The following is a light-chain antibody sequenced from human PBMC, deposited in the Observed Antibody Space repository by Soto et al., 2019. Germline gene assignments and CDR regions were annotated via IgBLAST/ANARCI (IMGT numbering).Light chain of an antibody. V-gene: IGKV1-39*01. Sequence: DIQMTQSPSSLSASVGDRVTITCRSSQSISSYLNWYQQKPWKAPNLLIYAASSLQSGVPSRFSGSGSGTDFTLTIGSLQPADFASYYCQQYNTYWTFGQGTKVDIK. J-gene: IGKJ1*01. CDR1: QSISSY. CDR3: QQYNTYWT. CDR2: AAS.